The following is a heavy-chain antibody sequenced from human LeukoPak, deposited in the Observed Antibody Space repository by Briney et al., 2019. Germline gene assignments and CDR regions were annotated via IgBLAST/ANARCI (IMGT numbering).Heavy chain of an antibody. V-gene: IGHV3-23*01. D-gene: IGHD3-10*01. Sequence: GGSLRLSCAASGFTFSTYVMTWVRQAPGKGLEWVSAISGSGGSTYNADSVKGRFTLSRDNSKNTLYLQMNSLRAEDTAVYYCGGSGSYYGLDYWGQGTLVTVSS. CDR3: GGSGSYYGLDY. J-gene: IGHJ4*02. CDR1: GFTFSTYV. CDR2: ISGSGGST.